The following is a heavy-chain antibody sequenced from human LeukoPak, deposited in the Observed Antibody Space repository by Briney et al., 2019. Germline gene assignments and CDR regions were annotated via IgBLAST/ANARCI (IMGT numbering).Heavy chain of an antibody. CDR1: GFTLSSYE. CDR2: ISSSGSTI. V-gene: IGHV3-48*01. J-gene: IGHJ6*03. D-gene: IGHD3-3*01. Sequence: GGSLRLSCAASGFTLSSYEMNWVRQAPGKGLEWVSYISSSGSTIYYADSVKGRFTISRDNSKNTLYLQMNSLRAEDTAVYYCARVLDDFWSGYFGYYYYYYMDVWGKGTTVTVSS. CDR3: ARVLDDFWSGYFGYYYYYYMDV.